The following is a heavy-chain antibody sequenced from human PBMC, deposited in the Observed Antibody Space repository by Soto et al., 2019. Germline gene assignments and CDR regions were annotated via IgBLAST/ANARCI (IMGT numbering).Heavy chain of an antibody. CDR1: GGTFSNYA. CDR2: IVPIFGTT. J-gene: IGHJ6*02. Sequence: QVQLVQSGAEVKKPGSSVKVSCKVSGGTFSNYAIDWVRLAPGQGLEWMGGIVPIFGTTYYTQKFQGRATIIAAASTPTAYLQLTSLRSEDTAIYYCARVPAVPCISTSHPLALCGQATAVTVSS. V-gene: IGHV1-69*12. CDR3: ARVPAVPCISTSHPLAL. D-gene: IGHD3-10*01.